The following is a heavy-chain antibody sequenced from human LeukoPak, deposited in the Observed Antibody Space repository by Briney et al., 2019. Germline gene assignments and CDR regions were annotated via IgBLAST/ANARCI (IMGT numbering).Heavy chain of an antibody. Sequence: PSQTLSLTCSVSGGSITSGSYFWSWIRQPAGKGLEWIGRIYTSGSTNYNPSLKSRVTISVDTSKNQFSLKLTSVTAADTAVYYCARDWSGGPIDLWGQGTQVTVSS. D-gene: IGHD3-3*01. CDR2: IYTSGST. J-gene: IGHJ5*02. V-gene: IGHV4-61*02. CDR3: ARDWSGGPIDL. CDR1: GGSITSGSYF.